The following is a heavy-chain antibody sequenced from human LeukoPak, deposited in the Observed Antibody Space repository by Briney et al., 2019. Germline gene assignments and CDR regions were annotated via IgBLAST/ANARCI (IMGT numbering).Heavy chain of an antibody. J-gene: IGHJ4*02. CDR3: AKGSSIRYYYDRSGYYSDY. Sequence: GGSLRLSCAASGFTFSSYAMSWVRQAPGKGLEWVSAISGSGGSTYYADSVKGRFTISRDNSKNTLYLQMNSLRAEDTAVYYCAKGSSIRYYYDRSGYYSDYWGQGTLVTVSS. CDR1: GFTFSSYA. D-gene: IGHD3-22*01. V-gene: IGHV3-23*01. CDR2: ISGSGGST.